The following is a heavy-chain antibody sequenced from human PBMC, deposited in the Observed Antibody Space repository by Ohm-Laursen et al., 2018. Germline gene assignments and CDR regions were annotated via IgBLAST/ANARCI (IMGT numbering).Heavy chain of an antibody. J-gene: IGHJ5*02. Sequence: LRLSCAASGFSFSTYSMNWIRQPPGKGLERIGTIYHSGNTYYTPSLKSLVTISVDTSKNQFSLKLSAVTAADTALYCCARGLWWFDPWGQGTLVTVSS. CDR1: GFSFSTYS. CDR3: ARGLWWFDP. CDR2: IYHSGNT. V-gene: IGHV4-38-2*01.